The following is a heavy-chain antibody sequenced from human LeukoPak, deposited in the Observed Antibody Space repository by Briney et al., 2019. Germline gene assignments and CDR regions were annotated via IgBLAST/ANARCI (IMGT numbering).Heavy chain of an antibody. V-gene: IGHV3-21*01. CDR1: GFTFSSYS. D-gene: IGHD5-12*01. CDR2: ISSSSSYI. J-gene: IGHJ5*02. CDR3: ARVDSGYDFRWFDP. Sequence: GGSLRLSCAASGFTFSSYSMNWVRQAPGKGLEWVSSISSSSSYIYYADSVKGRFTISRDNAKNSLYLQMNSLRAEGTAVYYCARVDSGYDFRWFDPWGQGTLVTLCS.